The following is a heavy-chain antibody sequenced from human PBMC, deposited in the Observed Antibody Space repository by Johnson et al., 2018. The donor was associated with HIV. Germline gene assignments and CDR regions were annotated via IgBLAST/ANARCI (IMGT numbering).Heavy chain of an antibody. Sequence: EVQLVESGGGLVQPGGSLRLSCVASGFTFSDHYIDWVRQAPGKGLEWVGRTRNKANSYTTEYAASVKGRFTISRDDSKNSLYLQMNSLKTEDTAVYYCARVGQQSNAFDIWGQGTKVTVSS. V-gene: IGHV3-72*01. J-gene: IGHJ3*02. CDR2: TRNKANSYTT. CDR1: GFTFSDHY. CDR3: ARVGQQSNAFDI. D-gene: IGHD6-13*01.